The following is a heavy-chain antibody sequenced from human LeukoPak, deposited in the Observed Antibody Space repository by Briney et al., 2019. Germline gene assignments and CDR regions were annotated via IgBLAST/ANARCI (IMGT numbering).Heavy chain of an antibody. CDR3: ARDSAGRSDY. D-gene: IGHD1-1*01. V-gene: IGHV3-7*04. Sequence: GGSLRLSCAASGFAFSFYSMDWVRQAPGKGLEWVANMKQDGSNIYYVDSVKGRFTISRDSAKNSVYLQMNSLRAEDTAVYYCARDSAGRSDYWGQGTLVTVSS. J-gene: IGHJ4*02. CDR1: GFAFSFYS. CDR2: MKQDGSNI.